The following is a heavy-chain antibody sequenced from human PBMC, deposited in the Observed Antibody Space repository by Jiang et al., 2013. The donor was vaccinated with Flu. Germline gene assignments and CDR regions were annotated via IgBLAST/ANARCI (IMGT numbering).Heavy chain of an antibody. CDR1: GGSISSHH. CDR3: ARRNDFDI. J-gene: IGHJ3*02. Sequence: GSGLVKPSETLSLTCTVSGGSISSHHWSWIRQTPGKGLEWIGYIYYSGSTNYNPSLKSRVTISIDTSRTQFSLKLSSVTAADTAVYYCARRNDFDIWGQGTMVTVSS. CDR2: IYYSGST. V-gene: IGHV4-59*08.